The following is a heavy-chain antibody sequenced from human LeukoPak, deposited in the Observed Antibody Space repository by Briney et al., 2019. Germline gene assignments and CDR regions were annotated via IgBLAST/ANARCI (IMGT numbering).Heavy chain of an antibody. CDR2: IYYSGST. V-gene: IGHV4-39*01. D-gene: IGHD2/OR15-2a*01. CDR3: ANQEYDVFDI. CDR1: GGSISSSSYY. J-gene: IGHJ3*02. Sequence: PSETLSLTCTVSGGSISSSSYYWGWIRQPPGKGLEWIGSIYYSGSTYYNPSLKSRVTISVDTSKNQFSLKLSSVTAADTAVYYCANQEYDVFDIWGQGTMVTVSS.